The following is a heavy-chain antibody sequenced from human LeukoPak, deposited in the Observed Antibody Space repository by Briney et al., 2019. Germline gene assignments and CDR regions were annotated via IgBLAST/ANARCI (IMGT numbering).Heavy chain of an antibody. D-gene: IGHD6-13*01. CDR1: GFTFSNAW. V-gene: IGHV3-53*01. Sequence: PGGSLRLSCAASGFTFSNAWMNWVRQAPGKGLEWVSVIYSGGSTYYADSVKGRFTISRDNSKNTLYLQMNSLRAEDTAVYYCARDRDPSSRTYFDYWGQGTLVTVSS. CDR2: IYSGGST. CDR3: ARDRDPSSRTYFDY. J-gene: IGHJ4*02.